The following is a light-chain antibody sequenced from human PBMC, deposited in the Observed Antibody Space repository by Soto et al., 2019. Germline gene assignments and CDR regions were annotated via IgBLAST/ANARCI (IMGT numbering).Light chain of an antibody. Sequence: EIVLTQSPGTLSLSTGERATLACRASQSCSSNYLDWYQQKRGQAPRLLIYGASSRATGIPTRFSGSGSGTDFTLTISRLEPEYFAVYSCHQDDTSPRPFGQGNKVEI. J-gene: IGKJ1*01. CDR3: HQDDTSPRP. CDR2: GAS. CDR1: QSCSSNY. V-gene: IGKV3-20*01.